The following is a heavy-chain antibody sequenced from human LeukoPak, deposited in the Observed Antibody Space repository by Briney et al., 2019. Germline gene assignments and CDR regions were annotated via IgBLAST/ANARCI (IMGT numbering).Heavy chain of an antibody. D-gene: IGHD6-13*01. CDR2: LYSGGNT. J-gene: IGHJ4*02. CDR1: GFTVSSNY. CDR3: AREGASSSFGY. V-gene: IGHV3-53*01. Sequence: GGSLRLSCVVTGFTVSSNYMSWVRQAPGKGLEWVSVLYSGGNTYHADSVKGRFTISRDNSKNTLYLQMNSLRAEDTAVYYCAREGASSSFGYWGQGTLVTVSS.